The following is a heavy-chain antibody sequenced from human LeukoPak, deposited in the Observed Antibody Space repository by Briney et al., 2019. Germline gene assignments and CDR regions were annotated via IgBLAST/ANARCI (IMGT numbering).Heavy chain of an antibody. CDR1: GFTFGDYA. Sequence: GGSLRLSCTASGFTFGDYAMGWVRQAPGKGLEWVGFIRSKAYGGTTEYAASVKGRFTISRDDSKSIAYLQMNSLKTEDTAVYYCTVTTGTMADYWGQGTLVTVSS. D-gene: IGHD1-1*01. J-gene: IGHJ4*02. CDR3: TVTTGTMADY. V-gene: IGHV3-49*04. CDR2: IRSKAYGGTT.